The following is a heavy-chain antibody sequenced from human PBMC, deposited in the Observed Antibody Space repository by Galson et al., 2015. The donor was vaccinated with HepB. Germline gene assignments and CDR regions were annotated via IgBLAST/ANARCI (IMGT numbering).Heavy chain of an antibody. CDR1: GASISSSSYF. Sequence: LSLTCTVSGASISSSSYFWGWIRQPPGKGLEWIGSMYYSGSTSYNPSLKSRVTISLDMSKNQFSLKLSSVTAADTAMYYCARALRPYSSRSGVDYWGRGTLVTVSS. V-gene: IGHV4-39*07. D-gene: IGHD6-13*01. CDR2: MYYSGST. CDR3: ARALRPYSSRSGVDY. J-gene: IGHJ4*02.